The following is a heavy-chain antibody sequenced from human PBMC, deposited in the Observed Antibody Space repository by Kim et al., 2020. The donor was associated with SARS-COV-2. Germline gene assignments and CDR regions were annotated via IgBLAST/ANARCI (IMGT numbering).Heavy chain of an antibody. Sequence: YADFVKGRVTISRDNSKKTMYLEMNSLRVEDTAIYYCTKELRGGWEQDHWGQGTLVTVSS. V-gene: IGHV3-23*01. J-gene: IGHJ4*02. D-gene: IGHD6-19*01. CDR3: TKELRGGWEQDH.